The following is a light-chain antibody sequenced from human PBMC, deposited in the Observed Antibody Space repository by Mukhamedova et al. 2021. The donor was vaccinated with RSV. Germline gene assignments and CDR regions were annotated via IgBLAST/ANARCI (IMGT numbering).Light chain of an antibody. Sequence: WYQRRVHGKSPKLLIYAASTLQSGVPSRFSGSGSGTDYTLTFSSLQPEDVAIYYCQKYSSAPFTFGPGTKVYIK. CDR3: QKYSSAPFT. J-gene: IGKJ3*01. V-gene: IGKV1-27*01. CDR2: AAS.